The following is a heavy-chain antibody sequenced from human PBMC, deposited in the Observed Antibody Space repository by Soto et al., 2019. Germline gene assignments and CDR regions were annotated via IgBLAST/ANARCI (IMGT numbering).Heavy chain of an antibody. Sequence: GSLRLSCAASGFTFSSYAMSWVRQAPGKGLEWVSAISGSGGSTYYGDFVKGRSIISRDNAKNTLYLQMKSLRGEDTAVYYCAKFTAMITGPFDYWGQGTLVTVSS. J-gene: IGHJ4*02. CDR3: AKFTAMITGPFDY. CDR1: GFTFSSYA. D-gene: IGHD5-18*01. V-gene: IGHV3-23*01. CDR2: ISGSGGST.